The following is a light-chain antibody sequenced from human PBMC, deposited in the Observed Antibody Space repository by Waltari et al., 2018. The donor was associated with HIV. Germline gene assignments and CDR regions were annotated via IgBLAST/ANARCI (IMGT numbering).Light chain of an antibody. V-gene: IGKV4-1*01. CDR2: WAS. CDR3: QQYYSTPLT. J-gene: IGKJ4*01. CDR1: QSVLYSSNNKNY. Sequence: DIVMTQSPDSLVVSLGERATINCKSSQSVLYSSNNKNYLAWYQQKPGQPPKLLIYWASTRESGVPDRFSGSGSGTDFTLTISSLRAEDVAVYYCQQYYSTPLTFGGGTKVEIK.